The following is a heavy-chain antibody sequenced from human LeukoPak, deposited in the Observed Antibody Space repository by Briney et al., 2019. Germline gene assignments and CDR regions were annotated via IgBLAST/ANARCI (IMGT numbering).Heavy chain of an antibody. J-gene: IGHJ6*03. Sequence: GGSLQISCQGSGSSFTSYWIGGVRQVPGKGLGGMGIIYPGDSDTRYSPSFQGQVTISADKSISTAYLQWSSLKASDTAMYYCARQDYYYMDVWGKGTTVTVSS. V-gene: IGHV5-51*01. CDR1: GSSFTSYW. CDR3: ARQDYYYMDV. CDR2: IYPGDSDT.